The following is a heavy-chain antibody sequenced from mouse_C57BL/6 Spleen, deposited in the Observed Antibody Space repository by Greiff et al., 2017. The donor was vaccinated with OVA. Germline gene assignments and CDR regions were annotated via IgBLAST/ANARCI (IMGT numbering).Heavy chain of an antibody. D-gene: IGHD2-3*01. CDR1: GFTFSSYT. Sequence: EVQLVESGGGLVKPGGSLKLSCAASGFTFSSYTMSWVRQTPEKRLEWVATISGGGGNTYYPDSVKGRFTISRDNAKNTLYLQMSSLRSEDTALYYCARHEGDGYRYYAMDYWGQGTSVTVSS. V-gene: IGHV5-9*01. CDR3: ARHEGDGYRYYAMDY. J-gene: IGHJ4*01. CDR2: ISGGGGNT.